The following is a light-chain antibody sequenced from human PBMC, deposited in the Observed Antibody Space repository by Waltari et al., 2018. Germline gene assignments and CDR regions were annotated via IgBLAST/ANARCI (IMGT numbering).Light chain of an antibody. CDR2: LSS. CDR3: MQALQTPLT. CDR1: QSLLHSNGYNY. J-gene: IGKJ4*01. Sequence: DIVMTQSPLSLPVTPGEPASISCRSSQSLLHSNGYNYLDWYLQKTGQSPQVLIYLSSSRASGVPDRFSGSGSGTDFTLNISRVEAEDVGVYYCMQALQTPLTFGGGTEVEIK. V-gene: IGKV2-28*01.